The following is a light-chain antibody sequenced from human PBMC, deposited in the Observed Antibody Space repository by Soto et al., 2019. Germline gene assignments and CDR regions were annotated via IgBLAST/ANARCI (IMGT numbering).Light chain of an antibody. CDR3: TSYAGSNAVV. V-gene: IGLV2-8*01. Sequence: QSALTQPASVSGSPGQSITISCTGTSTDVGSYIYVSWYQQLPGKAPKLIIYEVSKWPSGVPDRFSGSKSGNTASLTVSGLQAEDEADYYCTSYAGSNAVVFGGGTKVTVL. CDR2: EVS. J-gene: IGLJ3*02. CDR1: STDVGSYIY.